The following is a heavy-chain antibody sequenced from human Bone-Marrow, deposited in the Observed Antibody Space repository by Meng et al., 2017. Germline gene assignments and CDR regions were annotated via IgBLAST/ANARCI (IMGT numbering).Heavy chain of an antibody. Sequence: QCQCVSAGTEGKRPGASVKVFCKASGYTFTSYAIHWVRQAPGQRPEWMGWINAGNGNTEDSQKFQGRVTITRDTSASTAYMELSSLTSEDTAVYYCARVYCSSTSCQYYFDYWGQGTLVTVFS. CDR2: INAGNGNT. J-gene: IGHJ4*02. D-gene: IGHD2-2*01. V-gene: IGHV1-3*01. CDR3: ARVYCSSTSCQYYFDY. CDR1: GYTFTSYA.